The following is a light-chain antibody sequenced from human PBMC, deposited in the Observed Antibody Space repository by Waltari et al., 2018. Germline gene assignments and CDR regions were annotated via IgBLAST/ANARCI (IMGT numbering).Light chain of an antibody. Sequence: DIHMTQSPSSLSASVGDRVTITCRASQDINLYVAWFQQRPGKAPKSLIYSASILLSGVPSRFSGSGSGTEFTLTISDLQPEDFATYYCQHYNSFPLTFGGGTKVEIK. CDR3: QHYNSFPLT. CDR1: QDINLY. CDR2: SAS. V-gene: IGKV1-16*01. J-gene: IGKJ4*01.